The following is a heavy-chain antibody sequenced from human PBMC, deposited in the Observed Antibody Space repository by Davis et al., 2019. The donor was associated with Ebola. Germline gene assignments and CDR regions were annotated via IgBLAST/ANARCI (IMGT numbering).Heavy chain of an antibody. J-gene: IGHJ5*02. D-gene: IGHD3-3*01. CDR1: GFTFSSYG. Sequence: PGGSLRLSCAASGFTFSSYGMHWVRQAPGKGLEWVAVIWYDGSNKYYADSVKGRFTISRDNSKNTLYLQMSSLRAEDTAVYYCAREYYDFWSGHGWFDPWGQGTLVTVSS. CDR2: IWYDGSNK. V-gene: IGHV3-33*01. CDR3: AREYYDFWSGHGWFDP.